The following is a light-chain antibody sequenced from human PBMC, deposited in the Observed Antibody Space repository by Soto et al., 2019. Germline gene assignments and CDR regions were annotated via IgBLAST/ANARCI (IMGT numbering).Light chain of an antibody. CDR3: CSYAGSYTFAV. CDR1: SSDVGGYNY. V-gene: IGLV2-11*01. CDR2: DVS. Sequence: QSALTQPRSVSGSPGQSVTISCTGTSSDVGGYNYVSWYQQHPGKAPKLMIYDVSKRPSGVPDRFSGSKSGNTASLTISGLQAEDEGDYYCCSYAGSYTFAVFGGGTQLTV. J-gene: IGLJ2*01.